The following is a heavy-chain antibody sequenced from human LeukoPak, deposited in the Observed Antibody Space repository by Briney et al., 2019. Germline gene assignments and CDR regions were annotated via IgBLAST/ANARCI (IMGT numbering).Heavy chain of an antibody. Sequence: GGSLRLSCAASGFTFSSYAMSWVRQAPGKGLEWVSAISGSGGSTYYADSVKGRFTISRDNSKNTLYLQMNSLRAEDTAVYYCAKMPFGGVTMYYFDYWGQGTLVTVSS. CDR3: AKMPFGGVTMYYFDY. V-gene: IGHV3-23*01. J-gene: IGHJ4*02. CDR1: GFTFSSYA. D-gene: IGHD2-21*02. CDR2: ISGSGGST.